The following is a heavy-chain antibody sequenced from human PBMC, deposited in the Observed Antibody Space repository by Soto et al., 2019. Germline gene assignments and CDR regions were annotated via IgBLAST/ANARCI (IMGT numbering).Heavy chain of an antibody. CDR3: ARRGCSGGSCYSVWFDP. Sequence: SETLSLTCTVSGGSISSYYWSWIRQPPGKGLEWIGYIYYSGSTNYNPSLKSRVTISVDTSKNQFSLKLSSVTAADTAVYYCARRGCSGGSCYSVWFDPWGQGTLVTVSS. J-gene: IGHJ5*02. V-gene: IGHV4-59*01. CDR2: IYYSGST. CDR1: GGSISSYY. D-gene: IGHD2-15*01.